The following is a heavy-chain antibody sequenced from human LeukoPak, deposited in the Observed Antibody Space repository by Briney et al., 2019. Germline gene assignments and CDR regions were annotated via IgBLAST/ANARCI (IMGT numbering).Heavy chain of an antibody. Sequence: GGSLRLSCAASGFTFSSYAMSWVRQAPGKGLEWVSAISGSGGSTYYADSVKGRFTISRDNSKNTLYLQMNSLRAEDTAVYYCARDGLDYYDSTSGDYWGQGTLVTVSS. V-gene: IGHV3-23*01. J-gene: IGHJ4*02. CDR3: ARDGLDYYDSTSGDY. CDR2: ISGSGGST. D-gene: IGHD3-22*01. CDR1: GFTFSSYA.